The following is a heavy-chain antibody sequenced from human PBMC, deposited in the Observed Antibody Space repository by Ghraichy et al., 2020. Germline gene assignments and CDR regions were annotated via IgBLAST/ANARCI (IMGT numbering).Heavy chain of an antibody. CDR2: ISSSSSYI. J-gene: IGHJ4*02. D-gene: IGHD2-2*01. CDR3: ARGGYQLPLFDY. Sequence: GGSLRLSCAASGFTFSSYSMNWVRQAPGKGLEWVSSISSSSSYIYYADSVKCRFTISRDNAKNSLYLQMNSLRAEDTAVYYCARGGYQLPLFDYWGQGTLVTVSS. V-gene: IGHV3-21*01. CDR1: GFTFSSYS.